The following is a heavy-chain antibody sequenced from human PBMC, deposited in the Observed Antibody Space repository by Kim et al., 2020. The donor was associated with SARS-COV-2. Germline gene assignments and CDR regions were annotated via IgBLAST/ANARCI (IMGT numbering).Heavy chain of an antibody. J-gene: IGHJ5*02. V-gene: IGHV3-30*04. CDR2: ISYDGSNK. CDR1: GFTFSSYA. D-gene: IGHD3-16*01. CDR3: ARRLGGIRDSIMITFGGVTTADPGWFDP. Sequence: GGSLRLSCAASGFTFSSYAMHWVRQAPGKGLEWVAVISYDGSNKYYADSVKGRFTISRDNSKNTLYLQMNSLRAEDTAVYYCARRLGGIRDSIMITFGGVTTADPGWFDPWGQGTLVTVSS.